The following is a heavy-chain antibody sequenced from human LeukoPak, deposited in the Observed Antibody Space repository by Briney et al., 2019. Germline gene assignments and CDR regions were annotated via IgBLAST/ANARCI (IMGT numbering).Heavy chain of an antibody. CDR3: ARDGAVTGSYNWFHL. Sequence: GASVKVSCKASVCTFTGYYMHWVRQAPGQGREWMGCINPYTGATRWPQKFQGRVPMPRDASIRIAYTEVSRLQFDNTAVHYCARDGAVTGSYNWFHLWGQGTLVTVSS. CDR1: VCTFTGYY. CDR2: INPYTGAT. J-gene: IGHJ5*02. D-gene: IGHD6-19*01. V-gene: IGHV1-2*02.